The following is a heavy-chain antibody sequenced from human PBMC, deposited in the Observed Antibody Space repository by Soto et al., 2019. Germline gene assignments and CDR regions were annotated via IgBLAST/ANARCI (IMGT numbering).Heavy chain of an antibody. CDR3: ARDCAGYSSGWYQRGGFDY. CDR1: GFTFSSYG. V-gene: IGHV3-33*01. D-gene: IGHD6-19*01. CDR2: IWYDGSNK. J-gene: IGHJ4*02. Sequence: QVQLVESGGGVVQPGRSLRLSCAASGFTFSSYGMHWVRQAPGKGLEWVAVIWYDGSNKYYADSVKGRFTISRDSSKNTLYLQMNSLRAEGTAVYYCARDCAGYSSGWYQRGGFDYWGQGTLVTVSS.